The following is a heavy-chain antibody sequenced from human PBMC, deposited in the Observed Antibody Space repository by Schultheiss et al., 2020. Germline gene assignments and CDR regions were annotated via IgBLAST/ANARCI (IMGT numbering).Heavy chain of an antibody. V-gene: IGHV4-59*01. Sequence: SETLSLTCTVSGGSISSYYWSWIRQPPGKGLEWIGHIYYTGTTNYNPSLKSRVAISVDTSMNQFSLELNSVTPADTALYYCARSPGSSYLGYYFDYWGQGILVTVSS. J-gene: IGHJ4*02. CDR1: GGSISSYY. CDR2: IYYTGTT. CDR3: ARSPGSSYLGYYFDY. D-gene: IGHD3-16*02.